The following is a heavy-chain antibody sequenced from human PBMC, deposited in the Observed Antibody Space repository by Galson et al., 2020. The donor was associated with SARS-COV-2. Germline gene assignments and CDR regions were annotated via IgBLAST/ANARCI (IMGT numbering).Heavy chain of an antibody. J-gene: IGHJ4*02. Sequence: GGSLRLSCAASGFTFSIHAMHWVRQAPGKGLEWVAQIFFDGSDKYYGDSVKGRFTISRDSSKNTVYLQMNNLRADDTAVYYCARDGQTSSGWAFDYWGQGTLVTGSS. D-gene: IGHD6-19*01. CDR1: GFTFSIHA. CDR2: IFFDGSDK. CDR3: ARDGQTSSGWAFDY. V-gene: IGHV3-33*01.